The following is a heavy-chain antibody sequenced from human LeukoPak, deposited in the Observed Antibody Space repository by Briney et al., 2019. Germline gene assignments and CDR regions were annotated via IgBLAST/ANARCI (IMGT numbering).Heavy chain of an antibody. CDR1: GFTVSSNY. D-gene: IGHD3-10*01. CDR3: ARDISGSHYFDY. V-gene: IGHV3-53*01. J-gene: IGHJ4*02. Sequence: GGSLRLSCAASGFTVSSNYMNWVRRAPGKGLEWVSVIYTGGSTYHADSVKGRFTISRDNSKNTLYLQMNSLRAEDTAVYYCARDISGSHYFDYWGQGTLVTVSS. CDR2: IYTGGST.